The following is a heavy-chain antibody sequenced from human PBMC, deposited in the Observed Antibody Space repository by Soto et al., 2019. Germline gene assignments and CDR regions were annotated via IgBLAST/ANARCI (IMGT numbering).Heavy chain of an antibody. Sequence: EVQLVESGGDLVQPGGSLRLSCAASGFTFSTYSMNWVRQAPGKGLEWVSSISSSSTIYYADSVKGRFTISRDNVQNSLYLQMHSLRAEDTAVYCCARERGSGWTFDYWGQGTLVTVSS. D-gene: IGHD6-19*01. CDR1: GFTFSTYS. CDR3: ARERGSGWTFDY. J-gene: IGHJ4*02. CDR2: ISSSSTI. V-gene: IGHV3-48*01.